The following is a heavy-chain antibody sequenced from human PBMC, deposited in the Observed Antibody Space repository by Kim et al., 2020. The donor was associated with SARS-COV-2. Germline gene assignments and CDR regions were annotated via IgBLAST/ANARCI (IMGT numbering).Heavy chain of an antibody. CDR2: ISYDGSNK. D-gene: IGHD6-19*01. CDR1: GFTFSSYA. J-gene: IGHJ3*01. CDR3: ARRHSSGSSFLGY. Sequence: GGSLRLSCAASGFTFSSYAMHWVRQPPGKGLEWVAVISYDGSNKDYAGSVKGRFTISRDNSKRTLYLQMNSLRAEDTAVYYCARRHSSGSSFLGYWGQGTLRTVSS. V-gene: IGHV3-30*04.